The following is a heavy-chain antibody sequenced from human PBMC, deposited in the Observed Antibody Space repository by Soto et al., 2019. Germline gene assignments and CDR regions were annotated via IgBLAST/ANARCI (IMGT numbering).Heavy chain of an antibody. CDR2: IYHSGST. CDR3: ARESDGSGDAFDI. V-gene: IGHV4-30-2*01. CDR1: GGSISSGGYS. D-gene: IGHD1-26*01. J-gene: IGHJ3*02. Sequence: QLQLQESGSGLVKPSQTLSLTCAVSGGSISSGGYSWSWIRQPPGKGLEWIGYIYHSGSTYYNPSLKSRVTISVDRSKNQFSLNLSSVTVADTAVYYCARESDGSGDAFDIWGQGTMVTVSS.